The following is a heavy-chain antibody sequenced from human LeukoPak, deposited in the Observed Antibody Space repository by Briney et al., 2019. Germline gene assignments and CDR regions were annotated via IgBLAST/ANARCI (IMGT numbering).Heavy chain of an antibody. V-gene: IGHV6-1*01. J-gene: IGHJ6*02. Sequence: SQTLSLTCAISGDGVSSNSAAWNWIRQSPSRGLEWLGRTYYRSKWYNEYAVSVKSRITINPDTSKNRFSLQLNSVTPEDTAVYYCTKTGGGGGSYSYYYGMDVWGQGTTVTVSS. CDR3: TKTGGGGGSYSYYYGMDV. CDR1: GDGVSSNSAA. CDR2: TYYRSKWYN. D-gene: IGHD1-26*01.